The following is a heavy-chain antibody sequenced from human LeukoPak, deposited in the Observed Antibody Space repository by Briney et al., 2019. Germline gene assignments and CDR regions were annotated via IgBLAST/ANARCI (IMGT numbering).Heavy chain of an antibody. V-gene: IGHV3-30*02. D-gene: IGHD1-20*01. CDR1: GFTFSSYG. CDR3: AKDKPEWYNWKNWFDP. J-gene: IGHJ5*02. CDR2: IRYDGSNK. Sequence: GGSLRLSCAASGFTFSSYGMHWVRQAPGKGLEWVAFIRYDGSNKYYADSVKGRFTISRDNSKNTLYMQMNSLRAEDTAVYYCAKDKPEWYNWKNWFDPWGQGTLVTVSS.